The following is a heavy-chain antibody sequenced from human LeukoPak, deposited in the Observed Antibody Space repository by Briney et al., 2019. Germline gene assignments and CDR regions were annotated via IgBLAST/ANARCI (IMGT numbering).Heavy chain of an antibody. Sequence: PGGSLRLSCVASGFSFRSFEMNWVRQAPGKGLECISYISSSGGTIYHADSVKGRFTISRDNANNSLYLQMTSLRAEDTAIYYCARSTELSDPHFYYGMDVWGQGTTVTVSS. CDR3: ARSTELSDPHFYYGMDV. J-gene: IGHJ6*02. CDR1: GFSFRSFE. V-gene: IGHV3-48*03. CDR2: ISSSGGTI. D-gene: IGHD1-26*01.